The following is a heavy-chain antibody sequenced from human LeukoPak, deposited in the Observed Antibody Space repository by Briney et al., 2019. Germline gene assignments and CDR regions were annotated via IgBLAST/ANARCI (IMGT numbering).Heavy chain of an antibody. CDR3: ARALYDFWSGYHLDY. CDR2: INHSGST. V-gene: IGHV4-34*01. J-gene: IGHJ4*02. D-gene: IGHD3-3*01. Sequence: PSETLSLTCAVYGGSFSGYYWSWIRLPPGKGLEWIGEINHSGSTNYNPSLKSRVTISVDTSKNQFSLKLSSVTAADTAVYYCARALYDFWSGYHLDYWGQGTLVTVSS. CDR1: GGSFSGYY.